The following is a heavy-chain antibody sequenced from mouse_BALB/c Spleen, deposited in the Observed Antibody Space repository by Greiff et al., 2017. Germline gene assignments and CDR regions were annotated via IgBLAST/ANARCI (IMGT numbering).Heavy chain of an antibody. J-gene: IGHJ4*01. V-gene: IGHV5-17*02. D-gene: IGHD2-4*01. CDR1: GFTFSSFG. CDR3: ARSRDYDYDGAMDY. Sequence: EVKLMESGGGLVQPGGSRKLSCAASGFTFSSFGMHWVRQAPEKGLEWVAYISSGSSTIYYADTVKGRFTISRDNPKNTLFLQMTSLRSEDTAMYYCARSRDYDYDGAMDYWGQGTSVTVSS. CDR2: ISSGSSTI.